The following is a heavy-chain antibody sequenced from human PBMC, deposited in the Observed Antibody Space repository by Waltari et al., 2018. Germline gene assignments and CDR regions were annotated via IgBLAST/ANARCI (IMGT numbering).Heavy chain of an antibody. J-gene: IGHJ6*03. CDR1: GGSISSGSYY. V-gene: IGHV4-61*02. D-gene: IGHD4-17*01. Sequence: QVQLQESGPGLVKPSQTLSLTCTVSGGSISSGSYYWSWIRQPAGKGLEWIGRIYTSGSTNYNPSLKIRVTISVDTSKNQFSLKLSSVTAADTAVYYCAGSTGVTTGYYYYMDVWGKGTTVTVSS. CDR3: AGSTGVTTGYYYYMDV. CDR2: IYTSGST.